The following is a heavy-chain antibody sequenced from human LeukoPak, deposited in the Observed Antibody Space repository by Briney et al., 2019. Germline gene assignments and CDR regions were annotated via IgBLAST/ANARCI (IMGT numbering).Heavy chain of an antibody. Sequence: GGSLRLSCAASGFTFSSYAMHWVRQAPGKGLEWVAVISYDGSNKYYADSVKGRFTISRDNSKNTLYLQMNSLRAEDTAVYYCAKGKQPSSGTQEGLYYFDYWGQGTLVTVSS. D-gene: IGHD1-26*01. CDR2: ISYDGSNK. CDR3: AKGKQPSSGTQEGLYYFDY. J-gene: IGHJ4*02. V-gene: IGHV3-30*04. CDR1: GFTFSSYA.